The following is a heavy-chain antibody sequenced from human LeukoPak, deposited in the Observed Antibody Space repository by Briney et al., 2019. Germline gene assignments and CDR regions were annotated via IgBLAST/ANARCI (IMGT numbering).Heavy chain of an antibody. D-gene: IGHD3-9*01. CDR2: INPNSGGT. V-gene: IGHV1-2*04. CDR1: GYTFTGYY. CDR3: ARGGYFDSPPPSNWFDP. Sequence: ASVKVSCKASGYTFTGYYMHWVRQAPGQELEWMGWINPNSGGTNYAQKFQGWVTMTRDTSISTAYMELSRLRSDDTAVYYCARGGYFDSPPPSNWFDPWGQGTLVTVSS. J-gene: IGHJ5*02.